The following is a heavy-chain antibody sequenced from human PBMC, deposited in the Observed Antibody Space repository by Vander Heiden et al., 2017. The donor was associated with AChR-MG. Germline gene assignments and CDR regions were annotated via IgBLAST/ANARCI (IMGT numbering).Heavy chain of an antibody. Sequence: QVHLVQSGAEVKKPGASVKVSCKASGYIFTDYYLHWVLQAPGQGLEWMGWINPNSGGTKYAQKFQGRVTMTRDTSISTAYMEVSRLTSDDTAVYYCARDGGFDYWGQGTLITVSS. V-gene: IGHV1-2*02. CDR3: ARDGGFDY. D-gene: IGHD3-10*01. CDR1: GYIFTDYY. CDR2: INPNSGGT. J-gene: IGHJ4*02.